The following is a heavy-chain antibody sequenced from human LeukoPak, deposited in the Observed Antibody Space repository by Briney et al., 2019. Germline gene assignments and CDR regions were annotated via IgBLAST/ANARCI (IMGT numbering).Heavy chain of an antibody. CDR3: ARGGIITSYAFEI. CDR1: GFTFNTYA. Sequence: PGGSLRLSCAASGFTFNTYAISWVRQAPGKGLEWVSCISSTSNYIFYADSVRGRFTISRDNAKNSLYLQMDSLRAEDTAVYYCARGGIITSYAFEIWGQGAMVTVSS. J-gene: IGHJ3*02. CDR2: ISSTSNYI. D-gene: IGHD1-26*01. V-gene: IGHV3-21*01.